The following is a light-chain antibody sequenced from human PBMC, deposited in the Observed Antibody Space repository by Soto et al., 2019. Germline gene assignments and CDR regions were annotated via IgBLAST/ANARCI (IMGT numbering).Light chain of an antibody. CDR2: DAS. CDR1: QSVVSY. V-gene: IGKV3-11*01. Sequence: ETVFTQSPATLSFSPGQRATLSCRASQSVVSYLAWYQQKPGQAPRLLIYDASNRATGVPARFSGSGSGTDFTLTIDSLEPEDFAVYYCQHRSSWPLTFGGGTKVDIK. CDR3: QHRSSWPLT. J-gene: IGKJ4*01.